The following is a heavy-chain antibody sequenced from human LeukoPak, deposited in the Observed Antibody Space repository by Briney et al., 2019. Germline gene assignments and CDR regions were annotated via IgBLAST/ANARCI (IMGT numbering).Heavy chain of an antibody. Sequence: GGSLRLSCAASGFTFSSYSMNWVRQAPGKGLEWVSSISSSSSYIYYADSVKGRFTISRDNAKNSLYLQTNSLGAEDTAVYYCARVTVATVTTNEFDYWGQGTLVTVSS. CDR2: ISSSSSYI. D-gene: IGHD4-17*01. V-gene: IGHV3-21*01. CDR1: GFTFSSYS. J-gene: IGHJ4*02. CDR3: ARVTVATVTTNEFDY.